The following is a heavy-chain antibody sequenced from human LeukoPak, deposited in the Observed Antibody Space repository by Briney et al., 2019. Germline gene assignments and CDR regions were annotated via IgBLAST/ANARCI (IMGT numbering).Heavy chain of an antibody. J-gene: IGHJ5*02. V-gene: IGHV2-5*01. D-gene: IGHD5-18*01. CDR1: GFSLRTRGVG. Sequence: KESGPTPANTTPTLTLTSTFSGFSLRTRGVGVGWIHQLPGKALAWLALTHWNDDTRSRPSLKSRLTITKDTSKDEVVHTMTNIDPVDTATYYCAHGSGDTAMVTARDPQPLGGGNWFGPWGQGTLVTVPS. CDR3: AHGSGDTAMVTARDPQPLGGGNWFGP. CDR2: THWNDDT.